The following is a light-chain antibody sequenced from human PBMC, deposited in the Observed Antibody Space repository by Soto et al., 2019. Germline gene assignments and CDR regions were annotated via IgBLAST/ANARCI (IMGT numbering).Light chain of an antibody. Sequence: AQSSGALSLSPGEGATLSCMASRGVSANYLAWYQQKPGQAPTLLIYGAAFRAAGIPNRFSGSGSATDFTLTFSSLDPDDFGGYCCQRRSYWINFGQGTRLEIK. CDR3: QRRSYWIN. CDR1: RGVSANY. J-gene: IGKJ5*01. V-gene: IGKV3D-20*02. CDR2: GAA.